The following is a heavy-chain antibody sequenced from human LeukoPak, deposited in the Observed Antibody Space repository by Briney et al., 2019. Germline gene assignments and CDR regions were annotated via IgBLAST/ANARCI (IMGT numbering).Heavy chain of an antibody. CDR2: ISYDGSNK. CDR1: GFTFSSYA. CDR3: ASSDYGDYKQFDY. J-gene: IGHJ4*02. V-gene: IGHV3-30*04. Sequence: GGSLRLSCAASGFTFSSYAMHWVRQAPGKGLEWVAVISYDGSNKYYADSVKGRFTISRDNSKNTLYLQMNSLRAEDTAVYYCASSDYGDYKQFDYWGQGTLVTVSS. D-gene: IGHD4-17*01.